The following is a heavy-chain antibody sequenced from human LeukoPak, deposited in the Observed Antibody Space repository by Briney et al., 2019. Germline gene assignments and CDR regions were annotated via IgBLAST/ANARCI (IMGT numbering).Heavy chain of an antibody. CDR3: ARDRHYYDSSGYYRFDY. Sequence: GGSLRLSCAASGFTVSSNYMSWVRQAPGKGLEWVSVIYSGGSTYYADSVKGRFTISRDNSKSTLYIQMNSLRAEDTAVYYCARDRHYYDSSGYYRFDYWGQGTLVTVSS. J-gene: IGHJ4*02. CDR1: GFTVSSNY. V-gene: IGHV3-53*01. CDR2: IYSGGST. D-gene: IGHD3-22*01.